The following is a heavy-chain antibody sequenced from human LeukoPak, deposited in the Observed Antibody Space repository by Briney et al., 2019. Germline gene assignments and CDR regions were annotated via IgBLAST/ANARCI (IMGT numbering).Heavy chain of an antibody. CDR3: AKDECSSTSCQFDY. CDR2: ISWNSGSI. CDR1: GFTFDDYA. Sequence: GGSLRLSCAASGFTFDDYAMHWVRQAPGKGLEWVSGISWNSGSIGYADSVKGRFTISRDNAKNSLYLQMNSLRAEDTALYYCAKDECSSTSCQFDYWGQGTLVTVSS. V-gene: IGHV3-9*01. J-gene: IGHJ4*02. D-gene: IGHD2-2*01.